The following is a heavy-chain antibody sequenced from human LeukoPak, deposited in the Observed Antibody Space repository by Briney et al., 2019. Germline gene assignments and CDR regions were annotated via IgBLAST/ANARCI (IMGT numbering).Heavy chain of an antibody. V-gene: IGHV4-59*01. CDR2: IYYSGST. J-gene: IGHJ6*03. CDR3: ARVFDSGSQAYFYYMDV. CDR1: GGSISSYY. Sequence: SETLSLTCTVSGGSISSYYWSWIRQPPGKGLEWIGYIYYSGSTNYNPSLKSRVTMSVDTSKNQFSLKVSSVTAADTAVYYCARVFDSGSQAYFYYMDVWGKGTTVTISS. D-gene: IGHD3-10*01.